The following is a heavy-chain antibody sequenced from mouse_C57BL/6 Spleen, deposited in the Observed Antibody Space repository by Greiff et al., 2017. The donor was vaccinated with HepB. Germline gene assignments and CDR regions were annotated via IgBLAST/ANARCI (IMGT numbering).Heavy chain of an antibody. CDR2: IDPETGGT. D-gene: IGHD1-1*01. Sequence: VQLQQSGAELVRPGASVTLSCKASGYTFTDYEMHWVKQTPVHGLEWIGAIDPETGGTAYNQKFKGKAILTADKSSSTAYMELRSLTSEDSAVYYCTRYDYGSRDYWGQGTTLTVSS. J-gene: IGHJ2*01. V-gene: IGHV1-15*01. CDR1: GYTFTDYE. CDR3: TRYDYGSRDY.